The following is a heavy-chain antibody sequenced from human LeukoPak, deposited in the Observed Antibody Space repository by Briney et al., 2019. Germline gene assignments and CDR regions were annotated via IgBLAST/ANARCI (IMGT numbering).Heavy chain of an antibody. V-gene: IGHV4-59*01. D-gene: IGHD4-11*01. CDR1: GGSISSYY. CDR2: IYYSGST. Sequence: SETLSLTCTVSGGSISSYYWSWIRQPPGKGLEWIGYIYYSGSTNYNPSLKSRVTISVDTSKNQFSLKLSSVTAADTAVYCCARTYREYFQHWGQGTLVTVSS. CDR3: ARTYREYFQH. J-gene: IGHJ1*01.